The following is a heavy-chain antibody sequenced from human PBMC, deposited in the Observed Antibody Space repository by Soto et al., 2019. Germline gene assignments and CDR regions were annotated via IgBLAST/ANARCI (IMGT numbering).Heavy chain of an antibody. CDR2: IYYSGST. CDR1: GGSISSYC. D-gene: IGHD6-13*01. Sequence: PSETLSLTCTASGGSISSYCWSWIRQPPGKGLEWIGYIYYSGSTNYNPSLKSRVTISVDTSKNQFSLKLSSVTAADTAVYYCAREGVSSRWYNYYGMDVWGQGTTVTVSS. CDR3: AREGVSSRWYNYYGMDV. J-gene: IGHJ6*02. V-gene: IGHV4-59*01.